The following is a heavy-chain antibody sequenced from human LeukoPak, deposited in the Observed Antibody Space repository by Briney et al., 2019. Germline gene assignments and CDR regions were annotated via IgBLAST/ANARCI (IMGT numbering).Heavy chain of an antibody. CDR1: GGSINNAGYY. CDR2: IYSSGSA. Sequence: KTSETLSLTCSVSGGSINNAGYYWSWIRQHPGKGLEWIGYIYSSGSAYHDPSLKRRVTISVETSRNQFSLKLSSVTAADTAVYYCARGGLLQFEYWGQGILVTVSS. D-gene: IGHD1-26*01. V-gene: IGHV4-31*03. J-gene: IGHJ4*02. CDR3: ARGGLLQFEY.